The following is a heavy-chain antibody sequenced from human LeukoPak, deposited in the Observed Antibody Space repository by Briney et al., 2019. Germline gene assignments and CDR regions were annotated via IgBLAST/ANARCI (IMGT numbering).Heavy chain of an antibody. CDR3: TRDPEALDF. CDR2: ITSNSRTI. J-gene: IGHJ4*02. V-gene: IGHV3-48*02. CDR1: GFTFSSYS. Sequence: PGGSLRLSCAASGFTFSSYSMNWVRQAPGKGLEWISYITSNSRTIRYADSVKGRFTISRDNGKNSLYLQLDSLRDEDTAVYYCTRDPEALDFWGQGTLVTVSS.